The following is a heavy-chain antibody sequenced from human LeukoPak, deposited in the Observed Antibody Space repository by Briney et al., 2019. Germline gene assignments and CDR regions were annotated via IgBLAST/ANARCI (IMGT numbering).Heavy chain of an antibody. CDR3: AKEAVAGDYFDY. D-gene: IGHD6-19*01. J-gene: IGHJ4*02. Sequence: AGSLRLSCAASGFTFSSYAMSWVRQAPGKGLEWVSAISGSGGSTYYADSVKGRFTIARDNSKNTLHLQMNSLRDEDTAVYYCAKEAVAGDYFDYWGQGTLVTVSS. V-gene: IGHV3-23*01. CDR1: GFTFSSYA. CDR2: ISGSGGST.